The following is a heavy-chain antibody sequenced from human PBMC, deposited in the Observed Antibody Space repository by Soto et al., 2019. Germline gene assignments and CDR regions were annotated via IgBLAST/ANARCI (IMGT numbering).Heavy chain of an antibody. CDR3: AKADYYDTTGSYGTPDY. CDR1: GLTFSRYA. J-gene: IGHJ4*02. V-gene: IGHV3-23*01. D-gene: IGHD3-22*01. Sequence: EVQLLESGGGLVQPGGSLRLSCAASGLTFSRYALSWVRQAPGKGLEWVSAVSGSGASTYYADSVKGRFTISRDNSKNTLYLQMNSLRADDTAVYYCAKADYYDTTGSYGTPDYWGQGTLVIVSS. CDR2: VSGSGAST.